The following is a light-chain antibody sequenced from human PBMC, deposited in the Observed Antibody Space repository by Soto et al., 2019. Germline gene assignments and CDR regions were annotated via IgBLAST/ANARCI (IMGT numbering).Light chain of an antibody. Sequence: DIVMTQSPATLSVSPGETASLSCRASQSAGNFLAWYQQKPGQAPRLLISGASSRATGIPDRFIGSGSGTDFTLTISRLEPEDFAVYYCQHYGGSPITFGQGTRLEIK. CDR3: QHYGGSPIT. CDR1: QSAGNF. CDR2: GAS. J-gene: IGKJ5*01. V-gene: IGKV3-20*01.